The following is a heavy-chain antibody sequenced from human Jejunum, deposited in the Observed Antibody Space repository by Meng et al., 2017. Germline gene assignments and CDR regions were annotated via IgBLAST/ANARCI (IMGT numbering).Heavy chain of an antibody. CDR1: GFTFSSYA. Sequence: GESLKISCAATGFTFSSYAMSWVRLAPGKGLEWVASISGSGGSTYYADSVKGRFTISRDNSKNTMYLQMNSLRAEDTAVYYCTRVPGVGATRSFYFDYWGQGTLVTVSS. V-gene: IGHV3-23*01. CDR3: TRVPGVGATRSFYFDY. CDR2: ISGSGGST. J-gene: IGHJ4*02. D-gene: IGHD1-26*01.